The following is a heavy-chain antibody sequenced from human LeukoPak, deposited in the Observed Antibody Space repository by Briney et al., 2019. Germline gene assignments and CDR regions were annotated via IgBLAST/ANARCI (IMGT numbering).Heavy chain of an antibody. CDR2: ISSSSSYI. D-gene: IGHD6-25*01. V-gene: IGHV3-21*01. Sequence: GGSLRLSCAASRFTFSSYSMNWVRQAPGKGLEWVSSISSSSSYIYYADSVKGRFTISRDNAKNSLYLQMNSLRAEDTAVYYCASQRVRGRDYWGQGTLVTVSS. CDR3: ASQRVRGRDY. J-gene: IGHJ4*02. CDR1: RFTFSSYS.